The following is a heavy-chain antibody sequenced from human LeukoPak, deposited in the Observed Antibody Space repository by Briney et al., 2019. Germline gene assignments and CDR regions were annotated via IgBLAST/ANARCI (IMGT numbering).Heavy chain of an antibody. CDR1: GGSISSGSYY. CDR2: IYTSGST. V-gene: IGHV4-61*02. Sequence: PSETLSLTCTVSGGSISSGSYYWSWIRQPAGKGLEWIGRIYTSGSTNYNPSLKSRVTISVDTSKNQFSLKLSSVTAADTAVYYCARGTVYYYDSSGYFFDYWGQGTLVTVSS. D-gene: IGHD3-22*01. CDR3: ARGTVYYYDSSGYFFDY. J-gene: IGHJ4*02.